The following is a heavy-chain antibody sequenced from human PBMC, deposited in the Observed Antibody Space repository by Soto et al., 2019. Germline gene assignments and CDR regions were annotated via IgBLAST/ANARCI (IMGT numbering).Heavy chain of an antibody. CDR3: ARQDGAANYYFDH. CDR2: SYPGDSDT. Sequence: GESLKTTWGGSGYSFTVYWIAWVRQMHGKGREWMWISYPGDSDTRNSPSFQGQVTISADKSISTVYLQWSSLKASDTAIYYCARQDGAANYYFDHWCPGTLVTVSS. J-gene: IGHJ4*02. V-gene: IGHV5-51*01. D-gene: IGHD1-1*01. CDR1: GYSFTVYW.